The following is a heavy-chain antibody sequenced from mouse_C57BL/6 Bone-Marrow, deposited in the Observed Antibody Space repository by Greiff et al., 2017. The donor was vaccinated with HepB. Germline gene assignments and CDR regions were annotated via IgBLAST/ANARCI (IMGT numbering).Heavy chain of an antibody. CDR1: GYTFTSYT. V-gene: IGHV1-4*01. J-gene: IGHJ3*01. CDR3: ARYGGEGFAY. D-gene: IGHD1-1*02. CDR2: INPSSGYT. Sequence: QVQLQQSGAELARPGASVKMSCKASGYTFTSYTMHWVKQRPGQGLEWIGYINPSSGYTKYNQKFKYKATLTAEKSSSTAYMELSSLKSEDSAVYYCARYGGEGFAYWGQGTLVTVSA.